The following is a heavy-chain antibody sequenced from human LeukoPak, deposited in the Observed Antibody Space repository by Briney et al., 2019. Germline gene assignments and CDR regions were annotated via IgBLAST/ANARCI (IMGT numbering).Heavy chain of an antibody. J-gene: IGHJ4*02. CDR3: ARGRVLFGELSVGYFDY. D-gene: IGHD3-10*01. V-gene: IGHV4-34*01. CDR2: INHSGST. CDR1: GGSFNGYY. Sequence: SETLSLTCAVYGGSFNGYYWSWIRQPPGKGLEWIGEINHSGSTNYNPSLKSRVTISVDTSKNQFSLKLSSVTAADTAVYYCARGRVLFGELSVGYFDYWGQGTLVTVSS.